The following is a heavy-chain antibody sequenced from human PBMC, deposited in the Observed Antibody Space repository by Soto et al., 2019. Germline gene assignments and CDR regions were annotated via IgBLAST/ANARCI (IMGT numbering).Heavy chain of an antibody. CDR3: ARGRIAAAGTTTGGWFDP. CDR1: GGSISSGGYS. D-gene: IGHD6-13*01. J-gene: IGHJ5*02. CDR2: IYHSGST. Sequence: KPSETLSLTCAVSGGSISSGGYSWSWIRQPPGKGLEWIGYIYHSGSTYYNPSLKSRVTISVDRSKNQFSLKLSSVTAADTTVYYCARGRIAAAGTTTGGWFDPWGQGTLVTVSS. V-gene: IGHV4-30-2*01.